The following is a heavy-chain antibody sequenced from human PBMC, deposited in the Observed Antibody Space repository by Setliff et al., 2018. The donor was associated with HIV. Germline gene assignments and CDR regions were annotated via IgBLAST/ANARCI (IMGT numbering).Heavy chain of an antibody. D-gene: IGHD4-17*01. V-gene: IGHV4-39*07. CDR1: GGSISSSSYY. J-gene: IGHJ6*03. Sequence: SETLSLTCTVSGGSISSSSYYWGWIRQPPGKGLEWIGSIYYSGSTYYNPSLKRRVTISVDMSNNQFSLKLTSVNAADTAVYYCARDMTTVTYYYYYYYMDGWGKGTTVTVSS. CDR2: IYYSGST. CDR3: ARDMTTVTYYYYYYYMDG.